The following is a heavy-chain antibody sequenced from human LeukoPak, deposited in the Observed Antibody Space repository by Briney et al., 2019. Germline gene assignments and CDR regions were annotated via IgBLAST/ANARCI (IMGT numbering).Heavy chain of an antibody. D-gene: IGHD3-3*01. CDR2: INSDGSST. J-gene: IGHJ5*02. Sequence: GGSLRLSCAASEFTFSNYWMHCVRQAPGKGLVWVSRINSDGSSTSYADSVKGRFTISTDNAKNTLYLQMNSLRAEDPAVYYCTRGFGAWFDTWGQGTLVTVST. CDR3: TRGFGAWFDT. CDR1: EFTFSNYW. V-gene: IGHV3-74*01.